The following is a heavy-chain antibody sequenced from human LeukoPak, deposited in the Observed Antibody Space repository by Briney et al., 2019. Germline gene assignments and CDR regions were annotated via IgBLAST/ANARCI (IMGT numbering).Heavy chain of an antibody. Sequence: GESLKISCKGSGYSFTSYWIGWVRQMPGKGLEWIGIIYPGDSDTRYSPSFQGQVTISADKSISTAYLQWSSLKASDTAMYYCVRRSDFWSGYYRPDYYYYYGMDVWGQGTTVTVSS. CDR3: VRRSDFWSGYYRPDYYYYYGMDV. D-gene: IGHD3-3*01. J-gene: IGHJ6*02. CDR2: IYPGDSDT. CDR1: GYSFTSYW. V-gene: IGHV5-51*01.